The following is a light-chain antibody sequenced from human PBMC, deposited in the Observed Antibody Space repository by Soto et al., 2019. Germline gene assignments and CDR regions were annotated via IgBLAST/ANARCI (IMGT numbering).Light chain of an antibody. Sequence: QSALTQPPSASGPLGQSVTISCTGTSSDVGGYNCVSWFQQHPGKAPKLMIYEVSKRPSGVPDRFSGSKSGNMAFLTVSGLQAEDEADYYCSSYAGSDSFVFGTGTKLTVL. CDR2: EVS. V-gene: IGLV2-8*01. J-gene: IGLJ1*01. CDR1: SSDVGGYNC. CDR3: SSYAGSDSFV.